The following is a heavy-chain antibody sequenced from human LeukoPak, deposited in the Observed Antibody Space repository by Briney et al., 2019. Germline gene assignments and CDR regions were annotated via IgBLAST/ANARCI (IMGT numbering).Heavy chain of an antibody. D-gene: IGHD5-18*01. CDR2: TNRDGSSI. CDR3: AREYQVTARFDP. CDR1: GFTFSSYW. Sequence: GGSLRLSCAASGFTFSSYWMHWLRQAPGKGLVWVSRTNRDGSSISYADSVKGRFTISRDNAKNTLYLQIDSLRVEDTAVYYCAREYQVTARFDPWGQGTLVTVSS. V-gene: IGHV3-74*01. J-gene: IGHJ5*02.